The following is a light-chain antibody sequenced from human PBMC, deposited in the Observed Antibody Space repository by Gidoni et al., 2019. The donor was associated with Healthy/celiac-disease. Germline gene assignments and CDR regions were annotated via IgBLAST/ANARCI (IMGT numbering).Light chain of an antibody. CDR1: QGISNY. J-gene: IGKJ1*01. Sequence: DLMIPQAPSSLSASVGDRVTITCRASQGISNYLTWYQQKPGKVPKLLIYAASTLQTGVPSRFSGSGSGTDFTLTISSLQPEDVATYYCQKNNSTPRTFGQGTKVEIK. CDR2: AAS. CDR3: QKNNSTPRT. V-gene: IGKV1-27*01.